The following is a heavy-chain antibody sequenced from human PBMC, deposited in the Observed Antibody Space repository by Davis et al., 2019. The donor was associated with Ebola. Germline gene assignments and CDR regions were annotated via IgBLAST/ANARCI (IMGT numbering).Heavy chain of an antibody. V-gene: IGHV4-39*07. D-gene: IGHD3-10*01. J-gene: IGHJ6*02. CDR2: IYYSGST. Sequence: MPSETLSLTCTVSGGSISSSSYYWGWIRQPPGKGLEWIGSIYYSGSTNYNPSLKSRVTISVDTSKNQFSLKLSSVTAADTAVYYCARDGSGTGYYYYYGMDVWGQGTTVTVSS. CDR1: GGSISSSSYY. CDR3: ARDGSGTGYYYYYGMDV.